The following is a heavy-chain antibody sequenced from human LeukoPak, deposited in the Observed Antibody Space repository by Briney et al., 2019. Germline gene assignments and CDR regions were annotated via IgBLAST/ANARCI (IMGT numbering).Heavy chain of an antibody. D-gene: IGHD5-12*01. Sequence: GGSLRLSCAASGFTFSSYSMNWVRQAPGKGLEWVASISSSSSYIYYADSVKGRFTISRDNSNSVYLQMISLRPEDTAMYYCVKSSGYSGYDHGDYWGQGTMVTVSS. CDR1: GFTFSSYS. CDR2: ISSSSSYI. CDR3: VKSSGYSGYDHGDY. J-gene: IGHJ4*02. V-gene: IGHV3-21*06.